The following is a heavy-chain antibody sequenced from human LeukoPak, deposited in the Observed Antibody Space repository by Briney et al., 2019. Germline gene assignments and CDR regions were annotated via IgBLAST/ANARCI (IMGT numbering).Heavy chain of an antibody. D-gene: IGHD3-9*01. CDR2: IYTSGST. J-gene: IGHJ4*02. Sequence: PSQTLSLTCTVSGGSISSGSYYWSWIRQPAGKGLEWIGRIYTSGSTNYNPSLKSRVTMSVDTSKNQFSLKLSSVTAADTAVYYCAGLTNYDILTGYNDYWGQGTLVTVSS. V-gene: IGHV4-61*02. CDR1: GGSISSGSYY. CDR3: AGLTNYDILTGYNDY.